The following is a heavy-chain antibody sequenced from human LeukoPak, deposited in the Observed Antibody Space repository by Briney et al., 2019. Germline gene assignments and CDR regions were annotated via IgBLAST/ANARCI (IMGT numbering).Heavy chain of an antibody. J-gene: IGHJ6*02. D-gene: IGHD3-22*01. CDR3: AKDPYYYDSSPGMDV. CDR2: ISYDGSNK. CDR1: GFTFSSYG. V-gene: IGHV3-30*18. Sequence: GGSLRLSCAASGFTFSSYGMHWVRQAPGKGLEWVAVISYDGSNKYYADSVKGRFTISRDNSKNTLYLQMNSLRAEDTAVYYCAKDPYYYDSSPGMDVWGQGTTVTVSS.